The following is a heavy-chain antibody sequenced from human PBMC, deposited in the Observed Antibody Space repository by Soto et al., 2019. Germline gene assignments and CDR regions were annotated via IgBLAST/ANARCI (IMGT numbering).Heavy chain of an antibody. Sequence: SETLSLTCTVSGGSISSYYWSWIRQPPGKGLEWIGYIYYSGSTNYNPSLKSRVTISVDTSKNQFSLKLSSVTAADTAVYYCARVNYYGSGSYYPRFDYWGQGTLVTVSS. CDR2: IYYSGST. CDR3: ARVNYYGSGSYYPRFDY. J-gene: IGHJ4*02. D-gene: IGHD3-10*01. V-gene: IGHV4-59*01. CDR1: GGSISSYY.